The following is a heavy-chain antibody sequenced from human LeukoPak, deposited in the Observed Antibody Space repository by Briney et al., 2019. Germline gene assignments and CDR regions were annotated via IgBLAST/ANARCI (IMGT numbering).Heavy chain of an antibody. Sequence: GGSLRLSCAASGFTFSSYWMSWVRQAPGKGLEWVANIKQDGSEKYYVDSVKGRFTISRDNAKNSLYLQMNSLRAEDTAVYYCARGVLELRYFDWSKPGGPYFDYWGQGTLVTVSS. J-gene: IGHJ4*02. CDR3: ARGVLELRYFDWSKPGGPYFDY. V-gene: IGHV3-7*03. D-gene: IGHD3-9*01. CDR2: IKQDGSEK. CDR1: GFTFSSYW.